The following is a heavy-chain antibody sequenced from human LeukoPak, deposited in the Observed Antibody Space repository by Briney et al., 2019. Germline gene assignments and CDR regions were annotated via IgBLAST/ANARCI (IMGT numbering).Heavy chain of an antibody. CDR1: GFTFSSYA. CDR3: ARLYSTGCYGGPDY. V-gene: IGHV3-30-3*01. D-gene: IGHD6-19*01. Sequence: GGSLRLSCAASGFTFSSYAMHWVRQAPGKGLEWVAVISYDGSNKYYADSVKGRFTISRDNSKNTLYLQMSSLRAEDTAAYYCARLYSTGCYGGPDYWGQGTLVAVSS. J-gene: IGHJ4*02. CDR2: ISYDGSNK.